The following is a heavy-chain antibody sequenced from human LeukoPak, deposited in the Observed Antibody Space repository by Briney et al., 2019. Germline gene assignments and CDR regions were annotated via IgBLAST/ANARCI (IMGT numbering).Heavy chain of an antibody. Sequence: GSLRLSCAASGFTFSSYGMHWVRQAPGKGLEWVAVISYDGSNKYYADSVKGRFTISRDNSKNTLYLQMNSLRAEDTAVYYCAKVPRTIFKYYFDYWGQGTLVTVSS. D-gene: IGHD3-10*02. CDR3: AKVPRTIFKYYFDY. CDR1: GFTFSSYG. J-gene: IGHJ4*02. V-gene: IGHV3-30*18. CDR2: ISYDGSNK.